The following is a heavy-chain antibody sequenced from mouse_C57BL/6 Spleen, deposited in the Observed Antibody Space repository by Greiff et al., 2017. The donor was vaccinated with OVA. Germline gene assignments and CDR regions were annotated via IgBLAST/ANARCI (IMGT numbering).Heavy chain of an antibody. CDR1: GFTFSSYA. D-gene: IGHD4-1*01. CDR2: ISSGGDYI. CDR3: TRELGPLYAMDY. Sequence: DVMLVESGEGLVKPGGSLKLSCAASGFTFSSYAMSWVRQTPEKRLEWVAYISSGGDYIYYADTVKGRFTISRDNARNTLYLQMSSLKSEDTAMYYCTRELGPLYAMDYWGQGTSVTVSS. J-gene: IGHJ4*01. V-gene: IGHV5-9-1*02.